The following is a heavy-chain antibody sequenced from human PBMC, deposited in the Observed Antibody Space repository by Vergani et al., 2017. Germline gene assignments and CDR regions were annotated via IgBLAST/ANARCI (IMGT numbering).Heavy chain of an antibody. Sequence: EVQLVQSGAEVKKPGESLKISCQGSGYSITNYWIAWVRQRPGKGLEWMGIIYAGDSEVRYSPSFQGQAIMSLDKSITTAYLQWRSLKASDTAIYYCTRHVPCGDGACLHFDHWGQGTQVTVSS. CDR1: GYSITNYW. CDR3: TRHVPCGDGACLHFDH. J-gene: IGHJ4*02. V-gene: IGHV5-51*01. CDR2: IYAGDSEV. D-gene: IGHD2-21*01.